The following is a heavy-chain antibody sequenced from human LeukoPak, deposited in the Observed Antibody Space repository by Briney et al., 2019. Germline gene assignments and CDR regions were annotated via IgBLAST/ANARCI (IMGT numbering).Heavy chain of an antibody. J-gene: IGHJ4*02. CDR2: IDNRGST. CDR3: ARVLSGNIFDY. D-gene: IGHD3-3*01. Sequence: SETLSLTCTVSGGSISSYYWSWIRQTPGKGLEWIVYIDNRGSTNYNPSLKSRVTMSVDTSKNQFSLKVNSVTAADTAVCYCARVLSGNIFDYWGQGTLVTVSS. CDR1: GGSISSYY. V-gene: IGHV4-59*01.